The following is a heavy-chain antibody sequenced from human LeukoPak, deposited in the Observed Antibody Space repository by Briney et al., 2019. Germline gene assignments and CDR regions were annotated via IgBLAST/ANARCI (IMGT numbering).Heavy chain of an antibody. D-gene: IGHD3-22*01. Sequence: ASVKVSCKASGYTFIGFYIHWVRQAPGQGLEWMGWINSNSGVPNYAQKFQGRVTMTRDTSISTAYIQLSSLGSDDTAVYYCARDPLYSSGPISHDFWGQGTLVTVSS. J-gene: IGHJ4*02. CDR1: GYTFIGFY. CDR2: INSNSGVP. V-gene: IGHV1-2*02. CDR3: ARDPLYSSGPISHDF.